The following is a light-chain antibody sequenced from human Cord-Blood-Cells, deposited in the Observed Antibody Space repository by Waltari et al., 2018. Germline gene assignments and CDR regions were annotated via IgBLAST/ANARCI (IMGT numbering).Light chain of an antibody. CDR3: QQYYSYPLT. J-gene: IGKJ4*01. V-gene: IGKV1-8*01. CDR2: ASS. Sequence: AIRMTQSPSSLSASTGDRVTITRRASQGISSYLAWYQQKPGKGPKLLIYASSTLQSWGPSRFSGSGSGTDFSLTISCLQSEDFATYYCQQYYSYPLTFGGGTKVEIK. CDR1: QGISSY.